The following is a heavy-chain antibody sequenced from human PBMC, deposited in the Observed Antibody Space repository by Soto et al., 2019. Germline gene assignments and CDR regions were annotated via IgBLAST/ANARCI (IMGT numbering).Heavy chain of an antibody. CDR2: IYDSGTT. CDR3: ARGAMFWFDP. CDR1: GGSLGSYY. Sequence: QVQLQESGPGLVKPSETLSLTCSVAGGSLGSYYWVWIRQSPGKGLEWIAYIYDSGTTIYNPSLKSRATISVDTSKNKFSLNLTSVTAAGTGVYYCARGAMFWFDPWGQGTLVSVSS. J-gene: IGHJ5*02. D-gene: IGHD3-10*02. V-gene: IGHV4-59*01.